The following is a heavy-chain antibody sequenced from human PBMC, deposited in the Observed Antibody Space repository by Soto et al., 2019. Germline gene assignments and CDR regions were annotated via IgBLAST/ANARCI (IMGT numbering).Heavy chain of an antibody. V-gene: IGHV1-3*01. J-gene: IGHJ4*02. CDR2: INAGNGNT. CDR1: GYTFTDYA. Sequence: GASVKVSCKASGYTFTDYAIHWVRQAPGQRLEWMGWINAGNGNTKYSQKFQGRVTITRDTSASTAYMELSSLRSEDTAVYYCARSAVSPFGGLIGPFDYWGQGNLVTVSS. CDR3: ARSAVSPFGGLIGPFDY. D-gene: IGHD3-16*02.